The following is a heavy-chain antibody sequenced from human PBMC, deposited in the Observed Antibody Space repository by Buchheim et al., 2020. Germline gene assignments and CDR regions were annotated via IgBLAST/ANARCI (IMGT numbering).Heavy chain of an antibody. Sequence: QVQLVESGGGVVQPGRSLRLSCAASGFTFSSYGMHWVRQAPGKGLEWVAVISYDGSNKYYADSVKGRFTISRDHSKNTLYLQMNSLRAEDTAVYYCAKVIGRGLYYYYYGMDVWGQGTT. CDR2: ISYDGSNK. CDR3: AKVIGRGLYYYYYGMDV. CDR1: GFTFSSYG. J-gene: IGHJ6*02. D-gene: IGHD3-22*01. V-gene: IGHV3-30*18.